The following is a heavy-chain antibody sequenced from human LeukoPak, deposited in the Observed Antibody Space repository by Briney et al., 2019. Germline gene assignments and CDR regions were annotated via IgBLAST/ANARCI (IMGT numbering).Heavy chain of an antibody. CDR3: ARGLGYDFWSGYSRWFDP. V-gene: IGHV4-34*01. D-gene: IGHD3-3*01. J-gene: IGHJ5*02. CDR2: INHSGST. CDR1: GWFFSGYY. Sequence: PSETLSLTCAVYGWFFSGYYWSWIRQPPGRGLEWIGEINHSGSTNYNPSLKSRVTISVDTSKNQFSLKLSSVTAADTAVYYCARGLGYDFWSGYSRWFDPWGQGTLVTVSS.